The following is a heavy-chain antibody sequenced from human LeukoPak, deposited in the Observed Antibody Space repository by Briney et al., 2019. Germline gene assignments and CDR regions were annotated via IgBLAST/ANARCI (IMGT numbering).Heavy chain of an antibody. CDR1: GGTFSSYA. D-gene: IGHD2-2*01. Sequence: ASVKVSCKASGGTFSSYAISWVRQAPGQGLEWMGGIIPIFGTANYAQKFQGRVTITADEPTSTAYMELSSLRSEDTAVYYCARGSGSSTGTSFAFDYWGQGTLVTVSS. J-gene: IGHJ4*02. CDR3: ARGSGSSTGTSFAFDY. CDR2: IIPIFGTA. V-gene: IGHV1-69*13.